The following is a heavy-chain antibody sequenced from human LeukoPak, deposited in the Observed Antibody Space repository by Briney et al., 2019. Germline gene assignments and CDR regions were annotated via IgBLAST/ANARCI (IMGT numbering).Heavy chain of an antibody. D-gene: IGHD3-9*01. V-gene: IGHV4-34*01. J-gene: IGHJ4*02. CDR2: INHSGST. CDR1: GGSISGYY. Sequence: PSETLSLTCTVSGGSISGYYWTWIRQPPGKGLEWIGEINHSGSTNYNPSLKSRVTISVDTSKNQFSLKLSSVTAADTAVYYCARGIVTYYDILTGYPLSNDYFDYWGQGTLVTVSS. CDR3: ARGIVTYYDILTGYPLSNDYFDY.